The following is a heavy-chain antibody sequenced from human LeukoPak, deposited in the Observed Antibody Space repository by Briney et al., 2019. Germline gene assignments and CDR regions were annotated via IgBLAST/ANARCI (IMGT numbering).Heavy chain of an antibody. Sequence: ASVKVSCKASGYTFTSYAMHWVRQAPGQRLEWMGWTNAGNGNAKYSQEFQGRVTITRDTSASTAYMELSSLRSEDMAVYYCARGEPVRFYDFWSGYYMSGGAYFDYWGQGTLVTVSS. D-gene: IGHD3-3*01. CDR2: TNAGNGNA. V-gene: IGHV1-3*02. CDR1: GYTFTSYA. CDR3: ARGEPVRFYDFWSGYYMSGGAYFDY. J-gene: IGHJ4*02.